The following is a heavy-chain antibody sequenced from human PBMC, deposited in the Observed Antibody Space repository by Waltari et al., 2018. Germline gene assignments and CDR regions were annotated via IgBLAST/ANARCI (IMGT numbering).Heavy chain of an antibody. V-gene: IGHV1-69-2*01. CDR3: ATAGNVVGASYYYYMDV. CDR2: VDPEDGET. Sequence: EVQLVQSGAEVKKPGATVKISCKASGYTFTDYYMHWVQQAPGKGLEWMGRVDPEDGETIYAEKFQGRVTITADTSTDTAYMELSSLRSEDTAVYYCATAGNVVGASYYYYMDVWGKGTTVTVSS. D-gene: IGHD1-26*01. CDR1: GYTFTDYY. J-gene: IGHJ6*03.